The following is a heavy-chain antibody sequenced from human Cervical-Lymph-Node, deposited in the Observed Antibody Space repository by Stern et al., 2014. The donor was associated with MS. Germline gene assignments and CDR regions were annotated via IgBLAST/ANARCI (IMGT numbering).Heavy chain of an antibody. D-gene: IGHD2-2*01. CDR3: ASANCSSTSCPNWFDP. CDR1: GGSISSGDYY. V-gene: IGHV4-30-4*01. Sequence: QVQLQESGPGLVKPSQTLSLTCTVSGGSISSGDYYWSWIRQPPGKGLEWNGYIYYSASTHYTPSLQSRLTISIDTSKNHFSLKLSSVTAADTAVYYCASANCSSTSCPNWFDPWGQGTLVTVSS. J-gene: IGHJ5*02. CDR2: IYYSAST.